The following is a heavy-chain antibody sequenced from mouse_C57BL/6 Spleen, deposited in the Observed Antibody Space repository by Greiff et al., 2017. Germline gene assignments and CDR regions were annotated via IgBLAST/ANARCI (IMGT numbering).Heavy chain of an antibody. V-gene: IGHV1-50*01. CDR2: IDPSDSYT. J-gene: IGHJ3*01. CDR3: ASETAQARGFAY. Sequence: QVQLQQPGAELVKPGASVKLSCKASGYTFTSYWMQWVNQRPGQGLEWMGEIDPSDSYTNFNQKFKGKATLTVDTSSSTAYVQLSSLTSEDAAVYYCASETAQARGFAYWGQGTLVTVSA. CDR1: GYTFTSYW. D-gene: IGHD3-2*02.